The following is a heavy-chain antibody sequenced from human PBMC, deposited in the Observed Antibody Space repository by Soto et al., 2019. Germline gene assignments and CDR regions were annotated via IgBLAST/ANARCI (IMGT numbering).Heavy chain of an antibody. CDR3: AKSLFGGPDI. V-gene: IGHV3-23*01. CDR2: ISGGGGDT. CDR1: RFTSSTYA. J-gene: IGHJ3*02. D-gene: IGHD2-15*01. Sequence: AGSIRLSCSASRFTSSTYAMSWVRQAPGKGLEWVSGISGGGGDTSYADSVRGRFTCSRDNSKNTLYLQMNSLRAEDTALYYCAKSLFGGPDIWGQGTMVTVS.